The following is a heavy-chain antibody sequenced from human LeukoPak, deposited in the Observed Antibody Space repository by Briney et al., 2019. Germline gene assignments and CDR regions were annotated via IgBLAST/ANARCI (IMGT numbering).Heavy chain of an antibody. CDR2: IYYSGST. Sequence: PSETLSLTCTVSGGSISSSSYYWGWIRQPPGKGLEWIGYIYYSGSTYYNPSLKSRVTISVDTSKNQFSLKLSSVTAADTAVYYCARDPAPYSGYDRYYFDYWGQGTLVTVSS. J-gene: IGHJ4*02. V-gene: IGHV4-31*03. CDR1: GGSISSSSYY. D-gene: IGHD5-12*01. CDR3: ARDPAPYSGYDRYYFDY.